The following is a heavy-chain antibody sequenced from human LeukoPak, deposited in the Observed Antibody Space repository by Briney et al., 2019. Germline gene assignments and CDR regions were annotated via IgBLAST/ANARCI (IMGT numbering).Heavy chain of an antibody. CDR2: IKSNAHGGTT. D-gene: IGHD2-15*01. J-gene: IGHJ5*02. Sequence: GGSLRLSCAASGFTFSKAWMSWVRQAPGKGLEWVGRIKSNAHGGTTDYAAPVKGRFTMSRDDSKNTVYLQMNSLKTEDTAVYYCTTTPEWWQQFDGWFDPWGQGTLVTVSS. CDR1: GFTFSKAW. V-gene: IGHV3-15*01. CDR3: TTTPEWWQQFDGWFDP.